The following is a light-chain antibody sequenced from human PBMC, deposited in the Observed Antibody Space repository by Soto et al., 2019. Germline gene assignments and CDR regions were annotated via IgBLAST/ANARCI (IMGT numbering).Light chain of an antibody. Sequence: PGERATLSCRASQSIGTYLAWYQQKPDQAPRLLIYHASNRATGIPARFSGSGSGTDFTLTISSLEPEDFAAYYCQQRSDWTRTFGQGTKVEVK. CDR3: QQRSDWTRT. CDR2: HAS. V-gene: IGKV3-11*01. J-gene: IGKJ1*01. CDR1: QSIGTY.